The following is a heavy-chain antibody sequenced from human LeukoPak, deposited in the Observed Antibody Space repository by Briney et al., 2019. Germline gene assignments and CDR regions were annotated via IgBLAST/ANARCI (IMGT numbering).Heavy chain of an antibody. CDR1: GGTFSSYA. Sequence: SVKVSCKASGGTFSSYAISWVRQAPGQGLEGMGGIIPIFGTANYAQKFQGRVTITADESTSTAYMELSSLRSEDTAVYYCARDPDYGSGQGYWGQGTLVTVSS. D-gene: IGHD3-10*01. CDR3: ARDPDYGSGQGY. V-gene: IGHV1-69*13. CDR2: IIPIFGTA. J-gene: IGHJ4*02.